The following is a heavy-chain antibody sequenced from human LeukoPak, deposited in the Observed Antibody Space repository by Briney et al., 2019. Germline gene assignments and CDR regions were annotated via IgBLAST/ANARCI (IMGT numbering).Heavy chain of an antibody. CDR1: GFTFISYG. CDR2: IRFDGSNK. D-gene: IGHD3-22*01. J-gene: IGHJ4*02. CDR3: ARDFGYYDSSGYFDY. Sequence: PGGTLRLSCAASGFTFISYGMHWVRQAPGKGLEWVAFIRFDGSNKYYADSVKGRFTISRDSSTNTLYLQMNSLRAEDTAVYYCARDFGYYDSSGYFDYWGQGTLVTVSS. V-gene: IGHV3-30*02.